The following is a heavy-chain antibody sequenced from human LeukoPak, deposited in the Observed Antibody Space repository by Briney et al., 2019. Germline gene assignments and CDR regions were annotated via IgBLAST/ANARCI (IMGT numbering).Heavy chain of an antibody. CDR3: ARDYRKPLSGFDY. V-gene: IGHV4-59*12. CDR1: GGSISSYY. D-gene: IGHD1-14*01. CDR2: IYYSGST. J-gene: IGHJ4*02. Sequence: SETLSLTCTVSGGSISSYYWSWIRQPPGKGLEWIGYIYYSGSTNYNPSLKSRVTISVDTSKNQFSLKLSSVTAADTAVYYCARDYRKPLSGFDYWGQGTLVTVSS.